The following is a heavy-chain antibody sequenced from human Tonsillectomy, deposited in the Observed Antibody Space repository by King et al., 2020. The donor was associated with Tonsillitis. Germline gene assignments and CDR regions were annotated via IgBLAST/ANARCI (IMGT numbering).Heavy chain of an antibody. D-gene: IGHD6-13*01. CDR3: ASGGIAAAPGAFDI. CDR1: GGSFSGYY. V-gene: IGHV4-34*01. CDR2: INHSGGT. J-gene: IGHJ3*02. Sequence: VQLQQWGAGLLKPSETLSLTCAVYGGSFSGYYWSWIRQPPGKGLEWMGEINHSGGTNYNPSLKSRVTISVDTSTNQFSLKLSSLTAADTAVYYCASGGIAAAPGAFDIWGQGTMVTVSS.